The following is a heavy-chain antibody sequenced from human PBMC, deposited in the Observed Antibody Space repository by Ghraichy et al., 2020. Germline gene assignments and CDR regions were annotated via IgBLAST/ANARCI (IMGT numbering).Heavy chain of an antibody. CDR2: IYYSGST. CDR1: GASISSYY. CDR3: ARKDGHFDS. Sequence: SETLSLTCTVSGASISSYYWSWIRQPPGKGLEWIGYIYYSGSTDYNPSLKSRVTISVDTTKNQFSLKLTSVTTADTAVYYCARKDGHFDSLGQGTLVSVSS. V-gene: IGHV4-59*01. J-gene: IGHJ4*02.